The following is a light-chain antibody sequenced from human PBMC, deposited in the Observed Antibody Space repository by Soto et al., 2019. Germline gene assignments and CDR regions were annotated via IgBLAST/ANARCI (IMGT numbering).Light chain of an antibody. CDR1: QNVDKF. J-gene: IGKJ4*01. CDR3: QQYNQWPHP. CDR2: DSS. Sequence: EIELTQSPATLSLSPGETATLSCRASQNVDKFLAWYQQRPGQPPRLLIFDSSNRATGVPVRFSGSGSGTVFTLTIGSLEPEDSAVYYCQQYNQWPHPFGGGTKVDIK. V-gene: IGKV3-11*01.